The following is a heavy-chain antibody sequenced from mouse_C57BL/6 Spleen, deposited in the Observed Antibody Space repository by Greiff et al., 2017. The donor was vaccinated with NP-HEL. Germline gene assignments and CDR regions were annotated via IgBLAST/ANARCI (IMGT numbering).Heavy chain of an antibody. Sequence: EVKLMESGGGLVQPGGSLSLSCAASGFTFTDYYMSWVRQPPGKALEWLGFIRNKANGYTTEYSASVKGRFTISRDNSQSILYLQMNDLRAEDSATYYCARYDDGYHYAMDDWGQGTSVTVSS. V-gene: IGHV7-3*01. J-gene: IGHJ4*01. CDR2: IRNKANGYTT. CDR3: ARYDDGYHYAMDD. D-gene: IGHD2-3*01. CDR1: GFTFTDYY.